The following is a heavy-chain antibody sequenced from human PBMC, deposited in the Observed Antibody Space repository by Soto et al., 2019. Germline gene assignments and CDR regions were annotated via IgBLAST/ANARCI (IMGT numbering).Heavy chain of an antibody. J-gene: IGHJ6*02. D-gene: IGHD6-13*01. CDR3: ARGPQPQMDV. Sequence: SETLSLTCAVSGYSISSGYYWGWIRQPPGKGLEWIGSIYHSGSTYYNPSLKSRVTISVDTSKNQFSLKLSSVTAADTAVYYCARGPQPQMDVWGQGTTVTVSS. CDR1: GYSISSGYY. CDR2: IYHSGST. V-gene: IGHV4-38-2*01.